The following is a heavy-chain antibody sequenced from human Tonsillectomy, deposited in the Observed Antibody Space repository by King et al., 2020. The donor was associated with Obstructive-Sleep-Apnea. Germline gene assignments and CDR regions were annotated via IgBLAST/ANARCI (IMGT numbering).Heavy chain of an antibody. CDR1: GGSISSSNW. V-gene: IGHV4-4*02. J-gene: IGHJ4*02. D-gene: IGHD6-19*01. CDR2: IYHSGST. Sequence: QLQESGPGLVKPSGTLSLTCAVSGGSISSSNWWSWVRQPPGKGLEWIGEIYHSGSTNYNPSLKSRVTISVDKSKNQVSLKLSSVTAADTAVYYCARAGYSSGWTPSSDYWGQGTLVTVSS. CDR3: ARAGYSSGWTPSSDY.